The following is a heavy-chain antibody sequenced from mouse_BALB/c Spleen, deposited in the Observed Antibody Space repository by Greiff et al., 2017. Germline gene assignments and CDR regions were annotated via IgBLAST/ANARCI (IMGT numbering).Heavy chain of an antibody. Sequence: VQLQESGAELMKPGASVKISCKATGYTFSSYWIEWVKQRPGHGLEWIGEILPGSGSTNYNEKFKGKATFTADTSSNTAYMQLSSLTSEDSAVYYCARYPRRGGGYYFDYWGQGTTLTVSS. J-gene: IGHJ2*01. CDR1: GYTFSSYW. V-gene: IGHV1-9*01. CDR2: ILPGSGST. CDR3: ARYPRRGGGYYFDY.